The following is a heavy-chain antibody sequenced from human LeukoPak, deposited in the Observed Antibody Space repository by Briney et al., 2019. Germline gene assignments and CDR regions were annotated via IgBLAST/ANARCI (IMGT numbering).Heavy chain of an antibody. D-gene: IGHD2-2*01. CDR1: GGSFSGYY. CDR3: AKDRGSSSFSLDY. CDR2: ISGSGGST. Sequence: ETLSLTCAVYGGSFSGYYWSWIRQAPGKGLEWVSAISGSGGSTYYADSVKGRFTISRDNSKNTLYLQMNSLRAEDTAVYYCAKDRGSSSFSLDYWGQGTLVTVSS. J-gene: IGHJ4*02. V-gene: IGHV3-23*01.